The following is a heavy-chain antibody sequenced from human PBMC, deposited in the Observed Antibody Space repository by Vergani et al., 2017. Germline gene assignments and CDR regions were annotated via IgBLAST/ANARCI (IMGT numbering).Heavy chain of an antibody. CDR2: ISGSGGST. V-gene: IGHV3-23*04. CDR3: AKAPVRLLGXYFDL. J-gene: IGHJ2*01. D-gene: IGHD6-25*01. CDR1: GFTVSSNY. Sequence: EVQLVESGGGLIQPGGSLRLSCAASGFTVSSNYMSWVRQAPGKGLEWVSAISGSGGSTYYADSVKGRFTISRDNSKNTLYLQMNSLRAEDTAVYYCAKAPVRLLGXYFDLWGRGTLVTVSS.